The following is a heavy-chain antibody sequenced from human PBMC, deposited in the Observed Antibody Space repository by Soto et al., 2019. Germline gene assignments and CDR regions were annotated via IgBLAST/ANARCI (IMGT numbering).Heavy chain of an antibody. V-gene: IGHV3-48*03. CDR2: ISSSGRTT. J-gene: IGHJ4*02. Sequence: EVQLVESGGGLVQPGGSLRLSCAASGFTFSNYEMTWVRQAPGKGLEWVSYISSSGRTTYYADSVKGRFTISRDDAENSLYLQMSCLRAEDTAVYYCSRAYDSSGVFYTFLYWGLGTLVTVSS. D-gene: IGHD3-22*01. CDR1: GFTFSNYE. CDR3: SRAYDSSGVFYTFLY.